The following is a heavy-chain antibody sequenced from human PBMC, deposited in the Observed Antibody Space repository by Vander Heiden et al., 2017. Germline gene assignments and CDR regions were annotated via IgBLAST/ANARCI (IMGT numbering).Heavy chain of an antibody. CDR2: ISWKGGSR. CDR3: ARDLRGYSNRQGWYFDL. Sequence: EVQLVESGGGLVQPGRSLRLSCAASGFPFDDYAMHWVRQAPGKGLEWVSGISWKGGSRGYADSVKGRFTVSRDNAKNSLYLQMNSLRGEDTALYYCARDLRGYSNRQGWYFDLWGRGTLVTVSS. J-gene: IGHJ2*01. V-gene: IGHV3-9*01. CDR1: GFPFDDYA. D-gene: IGHD5-18*01.